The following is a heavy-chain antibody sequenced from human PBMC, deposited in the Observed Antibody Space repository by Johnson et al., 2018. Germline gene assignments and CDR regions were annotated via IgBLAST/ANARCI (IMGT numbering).Heavy chain of an antibody. D-gene: IGHD6-19*01. V-gene: IGHV3-21*01. CDR2: ISSSSSYI. J-gene: IGHJ6*03. Sequence: VQLVQSGGGLVKPGESLRLSCIGSTVSFSGYSMNWVRQAPGKGLEWVSYISSSSSYIYYADAVKGRFTISRDNSKNTLYLQMNSLRAEDTAVYYCARDWTIGSGLKYYYYYMDVWGKGTTVTVAS. CDR3: ARDWTIGSGLKYYYYYMDV. CDR1: TVSFSGYS.